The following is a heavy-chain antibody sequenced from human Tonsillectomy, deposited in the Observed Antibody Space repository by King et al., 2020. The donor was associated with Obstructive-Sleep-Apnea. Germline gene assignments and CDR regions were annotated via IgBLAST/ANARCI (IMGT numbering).Heavy chain of an antibody. CDR1: GFTFSSYA. J-gene: IGHJ4*02. Sequence: VQLVESGGGLVQPGGSLRLSCAASGFTFSSYAMSWVRQAPGKGLEWVSTINNSGGTYSADSVKGRFTISRDNSKNTLYLQMNSLRAEDTAVDYCAKLHGAAMVRWDFDSWGQGTLVTVSS. V-gene: IGHV3-23*04. CDR3: AKLHGAAMVRWDFDS. D-gene: IGHD3-10*01. CDR2: INNSGGT.